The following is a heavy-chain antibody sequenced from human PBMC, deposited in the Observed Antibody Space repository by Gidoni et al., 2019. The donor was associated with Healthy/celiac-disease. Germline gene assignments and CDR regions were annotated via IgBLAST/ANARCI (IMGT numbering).Heavy chain of an antibody. D-gene: IGHD6-13*01. CDR3: ARELIAAAGTPPKDYYYGMDV. CDR1: GFPFSSYA. V-gene: IGHV3-30*04. Sequence: QVQLVESGGGVVQPGRSLRITCAASGFPFSSYAMHWVRQAPGKGLEWVAVISYDGRNKYYADSVKGRFTISRDNSKNTLYLQMNSLRAEDTAVYYCARELIAAAGTPPKDYYYGMDVWGQGTTVTVSS. J-gene: IGHJ6*02. CDR2: ISYDGRNK.